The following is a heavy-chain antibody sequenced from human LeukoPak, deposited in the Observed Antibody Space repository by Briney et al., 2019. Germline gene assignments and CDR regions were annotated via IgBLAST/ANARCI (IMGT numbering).Heavy chain of an antibody. V-gene: IGHV5-51*01. J-gene: IGHJ4*02. D-gene: IGHD6-13*01. CDR1: GYSFTSYW. CDR3: ARQGSGANPSDPQQPFDY. Sequence: GESLKISCKGSGYSFTSYWIGWVRQMPGKGLEWMGIIYPGDSDTRYSPSFQGQVTISADKSISTAYLQWSSLKASDTAMYYCARQGSGANPSDPQQPFDYWGQGTLVTVSS. CDR2: IYPGDSDT.